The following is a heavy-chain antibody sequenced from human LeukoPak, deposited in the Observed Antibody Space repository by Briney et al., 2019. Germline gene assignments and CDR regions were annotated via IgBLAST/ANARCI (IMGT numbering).Heavy chain of an antibody. J-gene: IGHJ1*01. CDR3: AREHNWNYVAYFQH. V-gene: IGHV4-59*01. CDR1: GGSISSYY. D-gene: IGHD1-7*01. CDR2: IYYSGST. Sequence: SETLSLTCTVSGGSISSYYWSWIRQPPGKGLEWIGYIYYSGSTNYNPSLKSRVTISVDTSKNQFSLKLSSVTATDTAVYYCAREHNWNYVAYFQHWGQGTLVTVSS.